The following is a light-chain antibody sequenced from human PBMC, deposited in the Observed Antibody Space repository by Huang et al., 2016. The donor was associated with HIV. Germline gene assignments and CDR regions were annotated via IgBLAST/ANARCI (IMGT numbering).Light chain of an antibody. CDR2: GAS. Sequence: DIQITQSPSSLSASVVDRVTITCRASQNINKYLNWYQQQPGKAPKLLISGASTLQSGVPSSFSDSGSGTDFTLTIRSLQPEDSAVYFCQQNVKTPRTFGQGTKLEI. CDR3: QQNVKTPRT. J-gene: IGKJ2*01. CDR1: QNINKY. V-gene: IGKV1-39*01.